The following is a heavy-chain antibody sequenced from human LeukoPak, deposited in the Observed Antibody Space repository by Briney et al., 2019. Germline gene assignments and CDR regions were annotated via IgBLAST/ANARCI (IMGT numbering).Heavy chain of an antibody. CDR2: VASSGTS. V-gene: IGHV4-59*01. CDR1: GDSLNTYY. J-gene: IGHJ5*02. Sequence: SETLSLTCTVSGDSLNTYYWTWIRQTPGKELEWIGFVASSGTSNYNPSLKSRVSISIDTSKNQFSLSLTSVTPADTAVYYCARVVRGVVTSNWFDPWGQGTLVSVSS. CDR3: ARVVRGVVTSNWFDP. D-gene: IGHD2-21*02.